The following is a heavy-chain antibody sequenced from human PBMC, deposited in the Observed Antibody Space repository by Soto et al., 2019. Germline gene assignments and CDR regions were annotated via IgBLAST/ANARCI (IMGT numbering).Heavy chain of an antibody. CDR1: GYTFTGYY. CDR2: INPNSGGT. V-gene: IGHV1-2*04. CDR3: ARGGCSGGSCYLNWFDP. J-gene: IGHJ5*02. D-gene: IGHD2-15*01. Sequence: QVQLVQSGAEVKKPGASVKVSCKASGYTFTGYYMHWVRQAPGQGLEWMGWINPNSGGTNYAQKFQGWVTMTRDTSISTAYMELSRLRSDDTAVYYCARGGCSGGSCYLNWFDPWGQGTLVTVSS.